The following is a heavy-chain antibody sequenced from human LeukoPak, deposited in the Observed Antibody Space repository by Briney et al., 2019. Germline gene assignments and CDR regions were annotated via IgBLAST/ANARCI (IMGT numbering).Heavy chain of an antibody. V-gene: IGHV3-7*01. CDR2: IKQDGSET. J-gene: IGHJ4*02. CDR3: ARDDSGGNPFDY. D-gene: IGHD4-23*01. CDR1: GFTFRSYW. Sequence: GGSLRLSCAASGFTFRSYWMTWVRQYPGKGLEWVANIKQDGSETYYADSVKGRFTISRDNAKNSLYLQMNSLRAEDTAVYYCARDDSGGNPFDYWGQGTLVTVSS.